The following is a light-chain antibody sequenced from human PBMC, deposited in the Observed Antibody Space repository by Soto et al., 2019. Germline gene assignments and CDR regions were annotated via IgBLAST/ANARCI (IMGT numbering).Light chain of an antibody. CDR3: QQVKSYPRT. J-gene: IGKJ4*01. CDR2: EES. V-gene: IGKV1-9*01. Sequence: DIHLTQSPSSLSASVGDRVTITCRASQAITNNLAWYQQKPGNLPRLLIYEESTLHSGVPSRFSGRKVGTQFILTIDSLQPEDFATYYFQQVKSYPRTFGGGTKAEIK. CDR1: QAITNN.